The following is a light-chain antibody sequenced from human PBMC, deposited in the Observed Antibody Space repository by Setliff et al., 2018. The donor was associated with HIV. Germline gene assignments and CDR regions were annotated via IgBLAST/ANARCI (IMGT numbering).Light chain of an antibody. CDR2: EVS. V-gene: IGLV2-23*02. Sequence: QSVLTQPASVSGSPGQSITISRTGTSSDVGSYNLVSWYQQHPGKAPKLMIYEVSKRPSGVSNRFSGSKSGNTASLTISGLQAEDEADYYCCSYAGSSTYVFGTGTKV. J-gene: IGLJ1*01. CDR1: SSDVGSYNL. CDR3: CSYAGSSTYV.